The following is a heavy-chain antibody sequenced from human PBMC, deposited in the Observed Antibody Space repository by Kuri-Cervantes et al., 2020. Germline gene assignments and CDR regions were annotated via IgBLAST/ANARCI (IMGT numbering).Heavy chain of an antibody. D-gene: IGHD2-15*01. Sequence: GSLRLSCTVSGGSISSSSYYWGWIRQPPGKGLEWVGSIYYSGSPYYNPSLKSRVTISVDTSKNQFSLKLSSVTAADTAVYYCASAGYCSGGSCYLANWFDPWGQGTLVTVSS. CDR3: ASAGYCSGGSCYLANWFDP. J-gene: IGHJ5*02. CDR2: IYYSGSP. CDR1: GGSISSSSYY. V-gene: IGHV4-39*07.